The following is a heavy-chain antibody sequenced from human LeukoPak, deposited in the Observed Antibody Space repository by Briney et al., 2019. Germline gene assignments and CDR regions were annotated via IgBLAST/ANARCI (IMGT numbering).Heavy chain of an antibody. Sequence: ASVKVSCKTSGFIFTAFYMHWVRQAPGQGLEWMAWISLNSGGTNYAQKFQGRVSMTRDTSTNTAYMEMSSLRSGDTAVYYCVTSTGYFNTWGAFDIWGQGTMVTVSS. CDR3: VTSTGYFNTWGAFDI. CDR2: ISLNSGGT. V-gene: IGHV1-2*02. J-gene: IGHJ3*02. CDR1: GFIFTAFY. D-gene: IGHD2-15*01.